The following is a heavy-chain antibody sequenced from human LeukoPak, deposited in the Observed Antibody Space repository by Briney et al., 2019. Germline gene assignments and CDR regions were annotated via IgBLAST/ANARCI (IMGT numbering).Heavy chain of an antibody. CDR3: ARDPFGIAAADINPDY. CDR2: INTNTGNP. V-gene: IGHV7-4-1*02. Sequence: ASAKVSCKASGYTFTSYAMNWVRQAPGQGLEWMGWINTNTGNPTYAQGFTGRFVFSLDTSVSTAYLQISSLKAEDTAVYYCARDPFGIAAADINPDYWGQGTLVTVSS. D-gene: IGHD6-13*01. CDR1: GYTFTSYA. J-gene: IGHJ4*02.